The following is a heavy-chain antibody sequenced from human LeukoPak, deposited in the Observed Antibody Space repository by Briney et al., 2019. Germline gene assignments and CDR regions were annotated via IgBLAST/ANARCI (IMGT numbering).Heavy chain of an antibody. CDR2: IYYSGST. CDR3: ARGTPTTSVDY. V-gene: IGHV4-59*01. CDR1: GGSISSYY. Sequence: SETLSLTCTVSGGSISSYYWSWIRQPPGKGLEWIGYIYYSGSTNYNPSLKSRVTISVDTSKNQFSLKLSSVTAADTAVYYFARGTPTTSVDYWGQGTLVTVSS. J-gene: IGHJ4*02. D-gene: IGHD2/OR15-2a*01.